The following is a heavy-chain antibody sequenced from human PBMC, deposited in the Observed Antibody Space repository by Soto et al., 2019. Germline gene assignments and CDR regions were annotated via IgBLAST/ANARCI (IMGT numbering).Heavy chain of an antibody. CDR2: ISGSGGST. Sequence: GGSLRLSCAASGFTFSSYAMSWVRQAPGKGLEWVSAISGSGGSTYYADSVKGRFTISRDNSKNTLYLQMNSLRAEDTAVYYCAKDYGGKIVLMVYAMIGLFDYWGQGTLVTVSS. CDR3: AKDYGGKIVLMVYAMIGLFDY. V-gene: IGHV3-23*01. CDR1: GFTFSSYA. D-gene: IGHD2-8*01. J-gene: IGHJ4*02.